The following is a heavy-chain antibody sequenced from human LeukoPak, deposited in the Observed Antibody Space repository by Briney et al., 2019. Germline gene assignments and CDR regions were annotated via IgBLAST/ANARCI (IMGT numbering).Heavy chain of an antibody. J-gene: IGHJ3*02. D-gene: IGHD2-21*02. CDR3: ARDVLLTSSPDSFDI. Sequence: SQTLSLTCTLSGDSVTSRGYSWTWIRQPPGKGLEWIGYISYSGTTHYNSSLKCRLTLSVDSSKNQFSLRLTSVTAGDTAVYFCARDVLLTSSPDSFDIWGRGTMVLVSA. CDR1: GDSVTSRGYS. V-gene: IGHV4-31*03. CDR2: ISYSGTT.